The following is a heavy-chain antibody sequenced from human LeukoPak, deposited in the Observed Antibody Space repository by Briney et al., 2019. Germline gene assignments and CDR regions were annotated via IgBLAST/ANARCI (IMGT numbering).Heavy chain of an antibody. V-gene: IGHV3-23*01. CDR2: ISDPHSGSQT. CDR1: GFSVTHNY. Sequence: GGSLRLSCAVSGFSVTHNYMSWVRQAPGKGLEWVSTISDPHSGSQTHYADSVKGRFTISRDDSQNTVYLQMDSLRAEDTAVYYCTTRLQHHFDYWGQGTQVTVSS. CDR3: TTRLQHHFDY. J-gene: IGHJ4*02. D-gene: IGHD2-15*01.